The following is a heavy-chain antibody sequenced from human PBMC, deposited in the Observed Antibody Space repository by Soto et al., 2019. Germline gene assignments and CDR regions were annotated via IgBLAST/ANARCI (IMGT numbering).Heavy chain of an antibody. CDR3: AGTTSHYWYYMDV. J-gene: IGHJ6*03. Sequence: QVQLQESGPGLVKPSQTLSLTCAISGDSVSSNSAAWNWIRQSPSRGLEWLGRTYYRSRWYNDYAVSVRSRITVNPDTSKNQFSLQLTSVTPEDTAVYYCAGTTSHYWYYMDVWGKGTTVTVSS. CDR2: TYYRSRWYN. V-gene: IGHV6-1*01. CDR1: GDSVSSNSAA. D-gene: IGHD1-7*01.